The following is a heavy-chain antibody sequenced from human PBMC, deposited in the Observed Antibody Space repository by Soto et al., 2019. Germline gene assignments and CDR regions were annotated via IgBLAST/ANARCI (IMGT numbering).Heavy chain of an antibody. J-gene: IGHJ3*02. CDR2: ISGSGGKV. D-gene: IGHD3-22*01. V-gene: IGHV3-23*01. Sequence: PGGSLRRSCAASGFSFGTYVMNWVRQAPGKGLEWVSGISGSGGKVYSADSVKGRFTISRDNSRNTLYLQMNSLRAEDTAIYYCAMTRLYDTGTNDYHRDALDIWGQGTQVTV. CDR1: GFSFGTYV. CDR3: AMTRLYDTGTNDYHRDALDI.